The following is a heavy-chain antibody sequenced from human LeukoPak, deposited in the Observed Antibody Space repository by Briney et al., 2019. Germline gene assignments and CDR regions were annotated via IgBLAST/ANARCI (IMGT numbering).Heavy chain of an antibody. CDR2: ISSSSSYI. CDR1: GFTFSSYN. D-gene: IGHD5-18*01. Sequence: GGSLRLSCAASGFTFSSYNMTWVRQAPGKGLEWVSSISSSSSYIYYADSVKGRFTISRDNAKNSLYLQMNSLRAEDTAVYYCARERGYSYGYGDYWGQGTLVTVSS. V-gene: IGHV3-21*01. J-gene: IGHJ4*02. CDR3: ARERGYSYGYGDY.